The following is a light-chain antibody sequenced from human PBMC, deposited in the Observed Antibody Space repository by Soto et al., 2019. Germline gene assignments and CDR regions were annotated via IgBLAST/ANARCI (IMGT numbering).Light chain of an antibody. CDR1: QGISTG. Sequence: AIQLTQSPSSLSASVGDRVTITCRASQGISTGLAWYQQKPGRAPKLLIYDASSLESGVPSRFSGSGSGTDFTLTINSLQPEDFVTYYCHHYNDFPLTFGGGTKV. CDR2: DAS. J-gene: IGKJ4*01. V-gene: IGKV1D-13*01. CDR3: HHYNDFPLT.